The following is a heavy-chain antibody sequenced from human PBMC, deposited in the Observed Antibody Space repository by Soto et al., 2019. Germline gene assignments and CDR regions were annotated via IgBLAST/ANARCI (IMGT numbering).Heavy chain of an antibody. CDR2: INHSGST. Sequence: SETLSLTCAVYGGSFSGYYWSWIRQPPGKGLEWIGEINHSGSTNYNPSLKSRVTISVDTSKNQFSLKLSSVTAADTAVYYCARVQMETTGYGMDVWGQGTTVTVSS. J-gene: IGHJ6*02. CDR1: GGSFSGYY. D-gene: IGHD4-4*01. V-gene: IGHV4-34*01. CDR3: ARVQMETTGYGMDV.